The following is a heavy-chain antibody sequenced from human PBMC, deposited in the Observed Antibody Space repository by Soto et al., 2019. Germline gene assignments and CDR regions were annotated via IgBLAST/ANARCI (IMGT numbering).Heavy chain of an antibody. CDR3: ARDRAQYGDYSLLDY. J-gene: IGHJ4*02. V-gene: IGHV4-59*01. D-gene: IGHD4-17*01. CDR2: IYSSGST. Sequence: PSETLSLTCTVSTGSLRNYYWSWIRQPPGKGLEWIGYIYSSGSTNYNPSLKSRVTISVDTSKNQFSLKLRSVTAADTAVYYCARDRAQYGDYSLLDYWDQGTMVTVSS. CDR1: TGSLRNYY.